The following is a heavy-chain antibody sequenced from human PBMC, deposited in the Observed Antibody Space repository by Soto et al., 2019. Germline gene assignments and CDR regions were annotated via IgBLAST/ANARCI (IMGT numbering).Heavy chain of an antibody. V-gene: IGHV3-74*01. D-gene: IGHD5-12*01. CDR3: AKDHDEDFGYDLDYFDY. Sequence: PGGSLRLSCAASGFTLSSYWMYWVRQTPGKGLVWVARIMNDGGDTSYAESVKGRVTISRDNAKNSLYLQMNSLRAEDTAFYYCAKDHDEDFGYDLDYFDYWGQGTLVTVSS. CDR1: GFTLSSYW. J-gene: IGHJ4*02. CDR2: IMNDGGDT.